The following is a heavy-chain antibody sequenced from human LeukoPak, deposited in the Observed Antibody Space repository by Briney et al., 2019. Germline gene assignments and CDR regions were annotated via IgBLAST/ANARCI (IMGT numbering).Heavy chain of an antibody. V-gene: IGHV1-2*02. CDR1: GYLFTGYH. J-gene: IGHJ4*02. D-gene: IGHD2/OR15-2a*01. Sequence: GASVKVSCKTSGYLFTGYHMHWVRQAPGQRPEWMGWIDPNNGDTMYAQKFQGRVTMTRDTSINTAYMELSGLTSDDTAFYSCARAAGQNIGWFPPAHWGQGTLVTVSS. CDR2: IDPNNGDT. CDR3: ARAAGQNIGWFPPAH.